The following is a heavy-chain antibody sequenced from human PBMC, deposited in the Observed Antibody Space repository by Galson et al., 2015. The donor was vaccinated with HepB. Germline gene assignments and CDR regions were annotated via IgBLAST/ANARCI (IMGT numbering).Heavy chain of an antibody. D-gene: IGHD3-22*01. J-gene: IGHJ4*02. CDR3: ARDFYPFYDSSGYYSQG. CDR2: VNNDGSSS. V-gene: IGHV3-74*01. Sequence: SLRLSCAASGFTFSNYWMHWVRQAPGKGLVWVSRVNNDGSSSRYADSVRGRFTISRDNARNTVFLQMNSLRAEDTAVYYCARDFYPFYDSSGYYSQGWGQGTLVTVSS. CDR1: GFTFSNYW.